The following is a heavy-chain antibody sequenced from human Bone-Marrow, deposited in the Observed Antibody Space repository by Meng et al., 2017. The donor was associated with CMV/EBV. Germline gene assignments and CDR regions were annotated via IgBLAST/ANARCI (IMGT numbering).Heavy chain of an antibody. J-gene: IGHJ4*02. CDR2: ISGSGNTI. V-gene: IGHV3-48*03. CDR3: AIGKGPPTY. CDR1: GFTFSSYE. Sequence: GGSLRLSCAASGFTFSSYEMNWVRQAPGKGLEWVSYISGSGNTIYYPDSVKGRFTISRDNAKNSLYLQMNSLRAEDTAVYYCAIGKGPPTYWGQGTLVTVSS.